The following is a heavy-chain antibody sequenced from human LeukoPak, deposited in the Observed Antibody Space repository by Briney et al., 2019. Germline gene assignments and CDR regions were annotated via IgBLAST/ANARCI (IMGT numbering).Heavy chain of an antibody. D-gene: IGHD3-10*01. CDR3: ARDPSVTGAGNYYYYYGMDV. CDR2: ICYSGST. CDR1: GGSISSYH. Sequence: SETLSLTCTVSGGSISSYHWSWIRQPPGKGLEWLGYICYSGSTRYNPSLKSRVTISVDTSKNQFSLKLSSVTAADTAVYYCARDPSVTGAGNYYYYYGMDVWGPGATVTVSS. J-gene: IGHJ6*02. V-gene: IGHV4-59*01.